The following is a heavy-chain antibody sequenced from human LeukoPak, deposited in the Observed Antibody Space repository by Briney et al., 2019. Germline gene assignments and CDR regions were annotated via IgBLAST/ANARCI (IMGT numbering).Heavy chain of an antibody. J-gene: IGHJ5*01. CDR1: GGSISSGGYY. D-gene: IGHD2-8*01. CDR3: AREGVWFDY. V-gene: IGHV4-30-2*01. CDR2: IYHSGST. Sequence: SETLSLTCTVSGGSISSGGYYWSWIRQPPGKGLEWIGYIYHSGSTYYNPSLKSRVTISVDRSKNQFSLKLSSVTAADTAVYYCAREGVWFDYWGRGTLVTVSS.